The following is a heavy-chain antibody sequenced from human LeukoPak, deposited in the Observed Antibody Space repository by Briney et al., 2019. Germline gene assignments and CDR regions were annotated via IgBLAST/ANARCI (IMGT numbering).Heavy chain of an antibody. D-gene: IGHD3-22*01. Sequence: PSETLSLTCTVSGGSISSYYWSWIRQPAGKGLEWIGRIYSSEDTSYNPSLKSRVTVSLDMSKNQFSLKLTSVTAADTAVYYCARDRAPYYYDSSGYYFDSWGQGTLVTVSS. J-gene: IGHJ4*02. CDR3: ARDRAPYYYDSSGYYFDS. CDR1: GGSISSYY. V-gene: IGHV4-4*07. CDR2: IYSSEDT.